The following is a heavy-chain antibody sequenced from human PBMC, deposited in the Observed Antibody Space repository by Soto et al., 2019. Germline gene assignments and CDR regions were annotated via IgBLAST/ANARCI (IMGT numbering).Heavy chain of an antibody. D-gene: IGHD6-19*01. V-gene: IGHV6-1*01. Sequence: PSQTLSLTCAISGDSVSNNNAAWNWIRQSPSRGLEWLGRTYQRSKWYNDYAVSVKGRVTINADTSKNQFSLHLNSVTPEDTAAYYCAREAVAVPRYSSTYYFDSWGQGTLVTVSS. CDR2: TYQRSKWYN. CDR3: AREAVAVPRYSSTYYFDS. CDR1: GDSVSNNNAA. J-gene: IGHJ4*02.